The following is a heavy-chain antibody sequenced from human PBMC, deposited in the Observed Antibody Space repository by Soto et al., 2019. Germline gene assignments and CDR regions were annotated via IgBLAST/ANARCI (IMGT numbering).Heavy chain of an antibody. D-gene: IGHD4-17*01. V-gene: IGHV3-30*18. CDR3: AKDLKGMYGDYSPYFDY. Sequence: QVQLVESGGGVVQPGRSLRLSCAASGFTFSSYGMHWVRQAPGKGLEWVTVISYDGSNKYYADSVKGRFTISRDNSKNTLYLQMNSLRAEDTAVYYCAKDLKGMYGDYSPYFDYWGQGTLVTVSS. J-gene: IGHJ4*02. CDR2: ISYDGSNK. CDR1: GFTFSSYG.